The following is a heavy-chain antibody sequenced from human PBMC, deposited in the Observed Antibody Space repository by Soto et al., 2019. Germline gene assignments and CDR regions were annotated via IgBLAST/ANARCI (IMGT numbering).Heavy chain of an antibody. CDR2: IIPIFGTA. Sequence: ASVKVSCKASGGTFSSYAISWVRQAPGQGLEWMGGIIPIFGTANYAQKFQGRVTISADKSISTAYLQWSSLKASDTAMYYCARLLLRFSYGMDVWGQGTTVTVSS. V-gene: IGHV1-69*06. D-gene: IGHD3-3*01. J-gene: IGHJ6*02. CDR3: ARLLLRFSYGMDV. CDR1: GGTFSSYA.